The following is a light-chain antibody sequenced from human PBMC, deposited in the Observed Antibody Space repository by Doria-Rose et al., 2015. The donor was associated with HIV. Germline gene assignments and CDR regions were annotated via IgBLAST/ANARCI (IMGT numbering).Light chain of an antibody. V-gene: IGKV3-20*01. Sequence: LTQSPGTLSLSPGERATLSCRASQSFSSTYLAWYQQKPGQAPSLLIYDGSTRATGIPDRFSASGSGTDFTLTINRLEPEDFALYYCPQYGSSWTFGQGTKMEI. CDR1: QSFSSTY. CDR2: DGS. CDR3: PQYGSSWT. J-gene: IGKJ1*01.